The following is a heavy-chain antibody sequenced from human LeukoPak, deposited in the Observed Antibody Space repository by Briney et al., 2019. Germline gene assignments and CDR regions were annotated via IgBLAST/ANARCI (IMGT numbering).Heavy chain of an antibody. CDR2: ISSNGGST. CDR1: GFTFSRYT. CDR3: AKCSGGNCYHSDDH. J-gene: IGHJ5*02. V-gene: IGHV3-64*04. Sequence: GGSLRLSCSASGFTFSRYTMHWVRQAPGKGLEYVSGISSNGGSTYYADSVKGRFTISRDNAKDSLYLQMNSLRAEDTAVYYCAKCSGGNCYHSDDHWGQGTLVTVSP. D-gene: IGHD2-15*01.